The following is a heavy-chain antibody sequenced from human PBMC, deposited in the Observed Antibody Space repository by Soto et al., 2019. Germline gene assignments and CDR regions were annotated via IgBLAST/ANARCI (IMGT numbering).Heavy chain of an antibody. CDR1: GFTFSTYA. CDR3: AKKASAAGTRRYFDY. Sequence: GGSLRLSCAASGFTFSTYAMSWVRQAPGKGLEWVSGISGSDGSTYYADSVQGRFTISRDNSKNTLYLQMNSLRAEDTAVYYCAKKASAAGTRRYFDYWGQGTLVTVSS. V-gene: IGHV3-23*01. D-gene: IGHD6-13*01. J-gene: IGHJ4*02. CDR2: ISGSDGST.